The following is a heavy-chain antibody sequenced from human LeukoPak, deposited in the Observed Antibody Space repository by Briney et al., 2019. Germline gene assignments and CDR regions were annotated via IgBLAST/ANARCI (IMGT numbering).Heavy chain of an antibody. CDR2: ITATSSST. CDR3: AKLWFGELWDY. Sequence: GGSLRLSCAASGFTFSSYGMSWVRQAPGKGLEWVSAITATSSSTHDADSVQGRFTISRDNSKNTLYLQMNSLRAEDTAVYYCAKLWFGELWDYWGQGTLVTVSS. CDR1: GFTFSSYG. D-gene: IGHD3-10*01. J-gene: IGHJ4*02. V-gene: IGHV3-23*01.